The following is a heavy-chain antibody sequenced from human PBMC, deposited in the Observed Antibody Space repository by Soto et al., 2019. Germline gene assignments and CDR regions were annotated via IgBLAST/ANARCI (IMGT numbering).Heavy chain of an antibody. CDR1: GFTFSDYY. Sequence: PGGSLRLSCAASGFTFSDYYMSWIRQAPGKGLEWVSYFSSSGSTIYYADSVKGRFAISRDNAKNSLYLQMNSLRAEDTAVYYCAREIGYCSGGSCYSKDYYYYMDVWGKGTTVTVSS. V-gene: IGHV3-11*01. J-gene: IGHJ6*03. D-gene: IGHD2-15*01. CDR3: AREIGYCSGGSCYSKDYYYYMDV. CDR2: FSSSGSTI.